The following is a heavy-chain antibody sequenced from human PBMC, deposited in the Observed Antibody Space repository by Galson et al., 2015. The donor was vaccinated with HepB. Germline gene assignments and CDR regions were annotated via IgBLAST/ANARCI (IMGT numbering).Heavy chain of an antibody. Sequence: SLRLSCAASAFTFSDAWMSWVRQAPGKGLEWVGRIQSKNDGGTIDYAAPVRGRFTISRDDSKSTLFLQMNSLKTEDTAVYYCTKEVRSSGWYNWLDPWGQGTLVTVSS. V-gene: IGHV3-15*01. CDR1: AFTFSDAW. CDR2: IQSKNDGGTI. CDR3: TKEVRSSGWYNWLDP. J-gene: IGHJ5*02. D-gene: IGHD6-19*01.